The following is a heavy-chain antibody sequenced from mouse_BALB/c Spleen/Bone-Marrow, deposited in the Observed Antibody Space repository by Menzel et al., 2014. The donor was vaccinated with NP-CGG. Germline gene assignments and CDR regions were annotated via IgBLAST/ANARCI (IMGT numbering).Heavy chain of an antibody. Sequence: QVQLQQSGPELVKPGASVKISCKASGYSLTSYYIHWVKQRPGQGLEWIGWIFPRNGSTKYNEKFKGKATLTADTSSSTAYMQLSSLTSEDSAVYFYVRRDYYGSTYGFDYWGQGTTLTVSS. J-gene: IGHJ2*01. CDR1: GYSLTSYY. CDR2: IFPRNGST. CDR3: VRRDYYGSTYGFDY. D-gene: IGHD1-1*01. V-gene: IGHV1-66*01.